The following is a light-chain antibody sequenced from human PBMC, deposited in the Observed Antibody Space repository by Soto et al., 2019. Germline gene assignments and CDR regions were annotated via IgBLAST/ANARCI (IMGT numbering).Light chain of an antibody. CDR3: QQRSNWPKT. J-gene: IGKJ1*01. CDR1: QSVSSSY. Sequence: EIVMTQSPATLSVSPGERATLSCRAGQSVSSSYLAWYQQKPGQAPRLIIYDASNRATGIPARFSGSGSGTDFTLTISSLEPEDFAVYYCQQRSNWPKTFGQGTKVDIK. CDR2: DAS. V-gene: IGKV3-11*01.